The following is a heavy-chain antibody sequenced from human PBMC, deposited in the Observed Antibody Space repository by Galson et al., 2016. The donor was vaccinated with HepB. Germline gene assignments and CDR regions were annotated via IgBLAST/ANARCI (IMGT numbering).Heavy chain of an antibody. CDR2: ISWNSGNT. D-gene: IGHD6-13*01. CDR1: GFTFSDCA. Sequence: SLRLSCAASGFTFSDCAMSWVRQAPGKGLEWVSGISWNSGNTGYADSVKGRFTISRDNAKNSLYLQMNSLRPEDTALYYCAKAGTYSSSKGWFDPCGQGTLVTVSS. V-gene: IGHV3-9*01. J-gene: IGHJ5*02. CDR3: AKAGTYSSSKGWFDP.